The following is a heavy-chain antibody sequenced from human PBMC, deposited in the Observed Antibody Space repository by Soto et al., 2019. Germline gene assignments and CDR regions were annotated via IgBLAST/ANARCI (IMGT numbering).Heavy chain of an antibody. V-gene: IGHV1-18*01. CDR2: ISAYNGNT. D-gene: IGHD3-16*01. J-gene: IGHJ4*02. CDR3: PRPDPANLN. Sequence: QVQLVQSGAEVKKPGASVKVSCKASGYTFTSYGISWVRQAPGQGLEWMRWISAYNGNTNYAQNLQGRLTMTTDTSTSTAYMELRSLVSDYTPVYYCPRPDPANLNWGQGTLGTVSS. CDR1: GYTFTSYG.